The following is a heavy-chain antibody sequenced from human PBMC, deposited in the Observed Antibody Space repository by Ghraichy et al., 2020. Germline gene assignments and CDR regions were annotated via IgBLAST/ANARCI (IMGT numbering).Heavy chain of an antibody. J-gene: IGHJ3*01. Sequence: ASVKVSCKASGYTFTSYDINWVRQATGQGLEWMGWMNPNSGNTGYAQKFQGRVTITRNTSISTAYMELSSLRSEDTAVYYCARFRYCSGGSCYPELPNWGQGTMVTVSS. D-gene: IGHD2-15*01. CDR3: ARFRYCSGGSCYPELPN. CDR1: GYTFTSYD. CDR2: MNPNSGNT. V-gene: IGHV1-8*03.